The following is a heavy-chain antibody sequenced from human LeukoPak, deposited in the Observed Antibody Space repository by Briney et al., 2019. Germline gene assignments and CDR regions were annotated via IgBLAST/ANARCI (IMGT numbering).Heavy chain of an antibody. Sequence: GGSLRLSCAASGFTFSSYEMNWVRQAPGKGLEWVSYISSSGSTIYYADSVKGRFTISRDNSKNTLYLQMNSLRAEDTAVYYCARDSPYAIFGVLQWGQGTLVTVSS. D-gene: IGHD3-3*01. CDR1: GFTFSSYE. CDR2: ISSSGSTI. CDR3: ARDSPYAIFGVLQ. J-gene: IGHJ4*02. V-gene: IGHV3-48*03.